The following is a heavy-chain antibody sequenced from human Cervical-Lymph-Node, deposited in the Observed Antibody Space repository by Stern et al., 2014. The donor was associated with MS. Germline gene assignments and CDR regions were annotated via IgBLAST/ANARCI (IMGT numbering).Heavy chain of an antibody. D-gene: IGHD5-24*01. CDR1: GFNLRDYS. J-gene: IGHJ4*02. CDR3: VRTWRENTFDS. Sequence: VQLVESGGHLGQPGGSLRLSCAASGFNLRDYSMSWVRQAPGKGLAWVSFVSHTVNAIYYADSVKGQLTISRDMASNSVYLQMNSLRDEDTAVYYCVRTWRENTFDSWGQGILVTVSS. CDR2: VSHTVNAI. V-gene: IGHV3-48*02.